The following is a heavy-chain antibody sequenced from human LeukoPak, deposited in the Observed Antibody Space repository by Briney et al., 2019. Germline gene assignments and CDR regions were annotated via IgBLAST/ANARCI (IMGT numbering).Heavy chain of an antibody. V-gene: IGHV3-33*08. D-gene: IGHD2-21*02. CDR3: ARGGSLYCGGDCYPPSRYSAPNHSGMDV. Sequence: GRSLRLSFAVSGFTDFTFSSYGMHWVRQTPGEGLEWVAVIWYGDGSDKECADSVKGRFTISREDAKNSLYLQMNSLAAGDTGVYYCARGGSLYCGGDCYPPSRYSAPNHSGMDVWGQGTTVTVS. CDR1: GFTDFTFSSYG. J-gene: IGHJ6*02. CDR2: IWYGDGSDK.